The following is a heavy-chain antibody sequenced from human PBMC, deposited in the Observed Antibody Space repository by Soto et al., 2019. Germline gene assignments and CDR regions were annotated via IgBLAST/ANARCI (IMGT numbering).Heavy chain of an antibody. CDR1: GFTFSSYS. V-gene: IGHV3-21*01. D-gene: IGHD5-12*01. Sequence: EVQLVESGGGLVKPGGSLRLSCEASGFTFSSYSMNWVRQAPGKGLEWVSSISSSGSYIYYADSVKGRFTISRDNAKNSLYLQMNSLRAEDTAVYCCARDPPYSGYDLYYFDYWGQGTLVTVSS. J-gene: IGHJ4*02. CDR2: ISSSGSYI. CDR3: ARDPPYSGYDLYYFDY.